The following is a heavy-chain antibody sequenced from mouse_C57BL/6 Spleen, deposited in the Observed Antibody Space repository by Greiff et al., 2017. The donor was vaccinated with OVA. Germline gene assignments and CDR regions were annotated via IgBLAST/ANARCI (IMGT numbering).Heavy chain of an antibody. V-gene: IGHV3-6*01. D-gene: IGHD1-1*01. CDR3: ARATTVVALDY. Sequence: ESGPGLVKPSQSLSLTCSVTGYSITSGYYWNWIRQFPGNKLEWMGYISYDGSNNYNPSLKNRISITRDTSKNQFFLKLNSVTTEDTATYYCARATTVVALDYWGQGTTLTVSS. CDR2: ISYDGSN. J-gene: IGHJ2*01. CDR1: GYSITSGYY.